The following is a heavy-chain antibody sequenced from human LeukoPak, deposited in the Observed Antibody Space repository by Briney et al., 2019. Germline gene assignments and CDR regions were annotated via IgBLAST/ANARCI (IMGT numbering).Heavy chain of an antibody. D-gene: IGHD3/OR15-3a*01. CDR3: AREWTGYYDY. J-gene: IGHJ4*02. Sequence: PGGSLRLSCATSGFAFSSYAMHWIRQAPGKGLEYVSAISTDGDSTHYANSVEGRFTISRDNSKNTLYLQMGSLRAEDMAVYYCAREWTGYYDYWGQGTLVTVSS. V-gene: IGHV3-64*01. CDR1: GFAFSSYA. CDR2: ISTDGDST.